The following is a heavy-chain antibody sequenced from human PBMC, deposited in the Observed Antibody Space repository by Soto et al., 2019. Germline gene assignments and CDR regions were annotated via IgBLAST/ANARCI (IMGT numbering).Heavy chain of an antibody. Sequence: QVQLVESGGGVVQPGRSLRLSCAASGFTFSSYAMHWVRQAPGKGLEWVAVIWYDGSNKYYADSVKSRFSISRDDSRNTVSLQMNGLGVEDTATYYCTRILWSSRRDALDIWGQGTTVTVSS. CDR1: GFTFSSYA. CDR2: IWYDGSNK. CDR3: TRILWSSRRDALDI. V-gene: IGHV3-33*08. J-gene: IGHJ6*02. D-gene: IGHD2-21*01.